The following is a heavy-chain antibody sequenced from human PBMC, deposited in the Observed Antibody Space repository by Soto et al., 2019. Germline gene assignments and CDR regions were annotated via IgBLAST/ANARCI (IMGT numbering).Heavy chain of an antibody. CDR2: TSAYNGNT. D-gene: IGHD4-17*01. CDR3: ARDRATYGDYGAYYYYYMDV. V-gene: IGHV1-18*01. J-gene: IGHJ6*03. CDR1: GYTFSSYG. Sequence: ASVKVSCKASGYTFSSYGISWVRQAPGQGLEWMGWTSAYNGNTNYAQKLQGRVTMTTDTSTSTAYMELRSLRSDDTAVYYCARDRATYGDYGAYYYYYMDVWGKGTTVTVSS.